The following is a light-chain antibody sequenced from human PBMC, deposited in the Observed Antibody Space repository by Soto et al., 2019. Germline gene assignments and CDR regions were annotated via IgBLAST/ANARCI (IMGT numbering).Light chain of an antibody. Sequence: QSVLTQPASVSGSPGQSITISCTGTSSDVGSYNYVCWHQQYPGKAPKLIIYEVSNRPSGVSNRFSGSKSGNTASLTISGLQPEDEADYYCSSYTNTNTPVVFGGGIKLTVL. J-gene: IGLJ2*01. V-gene: IGLV2-14*01. CDR1: SSDVGSYNY. CDR2: EVS. CDR3: SSYTNTNTPVV.